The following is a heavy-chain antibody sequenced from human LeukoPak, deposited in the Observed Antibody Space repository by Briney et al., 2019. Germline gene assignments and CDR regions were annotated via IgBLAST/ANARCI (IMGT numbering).Heavy chain of an antibody. Sequence: PSETLSLTCTVSGASISSYYWSWIRQPPGKGLEWIGYIYTSETNNYNPSLRSRVTISIDTSKNKFSLRLSSVTAAATAVSYCARHRSPSSLSYFDIWGQGTLVIVSS. CDR1: GASISSYY. CDR3: ARHRSPSSLSYFDI. J-gene: IGHJ4*02. D-gene: IGHD6-19*01. CDR2: IYTSETN. V-gene: IGHV4-4*09.